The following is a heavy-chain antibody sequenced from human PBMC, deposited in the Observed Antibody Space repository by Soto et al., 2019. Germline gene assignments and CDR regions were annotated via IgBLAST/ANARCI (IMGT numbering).Heavy chain of an antibody. CDR1: GYTFSSYA. CDR3: ARGPPYDSSGYYEYFQH. D-gene: IGHD3-22*01. V-gene: IGHV1-69*13. J-gene: IGHJ1*01. CDR2: IIPIFGTA. Sequence: SVKVSCKASGYTFSSYAISWVRQAPGQVLEWMGGIIPIFGTANYAQKFQGRVTITADESTSTAYMELSSLRSEDTAVYYCARGPPYDSSGYYEYFQHWGQGTLVTVSS.